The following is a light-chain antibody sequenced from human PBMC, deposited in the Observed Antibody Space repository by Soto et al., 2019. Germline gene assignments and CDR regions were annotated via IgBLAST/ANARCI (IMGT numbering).Light chain of an antibody. CDR1: SGNIASRY. CDR3: QSYDDDNVV. CDR2: EFY. V-gene: IGLV6-57*04. Sequence: NFMLTQPHSVSESPGKTVTISCTRSSGNIASRYVQWYQQRPGSAPSTVIYEFYERPSGVPDRFSGTVDRSSNSASLTISGLKTEDEADYDGQSYDDDNVVFGGGTKRTVL. J-gene: IGLJ2*01.